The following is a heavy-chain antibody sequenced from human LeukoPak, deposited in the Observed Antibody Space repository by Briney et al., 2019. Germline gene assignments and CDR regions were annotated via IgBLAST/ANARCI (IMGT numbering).Heavy chain of an antibody. CDR3: ASHIVATTEEYFQH. V-gene: IGHV3-11*06. D-gene: IGHD5-12*01. CDR2: ISSSSSYT. Sequence: PGGSLRLSCAASGFTFSDYYMSWIGQAPGKALEWVSYISSSSSYTNYADSVKGRFTISRDNAKNSLYLQMNSLRAEDTAVYYCASHIVATTEEYFQHWGQGTLVTVSS. J-gene: IGHJ1*01. CDR1: GFTFSDYY.